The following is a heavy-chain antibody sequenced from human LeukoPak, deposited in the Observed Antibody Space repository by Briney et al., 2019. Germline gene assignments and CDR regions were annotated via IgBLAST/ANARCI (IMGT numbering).Heavy chain of an antibody. Sequence: GGSLRLSCAASGFTFSSYAMNWVRQAPGKRLEWVSSITSTGSYVFYADSVKGRFTISRDNAKNSLYLQINSLRAEDTAVYYCARDPYSGYYGDYYYYYMDVWGKGTTVTISS. CDR3: ARDPYSGYYGDYYYYYMDV. CDR2: ITSTGSYV. CDR1: GFTFSSYA. J-gene: IGHJ6*03. V-gene: IGHV3-21*01. D-gene: IGHD5-12*01.